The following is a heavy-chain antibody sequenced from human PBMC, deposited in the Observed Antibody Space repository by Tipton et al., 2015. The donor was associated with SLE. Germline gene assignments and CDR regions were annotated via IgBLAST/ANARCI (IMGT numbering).Heavy chain of an antibody. Sequence: GSLRLSCAASGFTFSSYAMSWVRQAPGKGLEWVSTISDSGGSTYYADSVKGRFTISRDNSKNTLYLQMNSLRAEDTAVYYCAKEDYGDRVYYFDYWGRGTLVTASS. J-gene: IGHJ4*02. D-gene: IGHD4-17*01. V-gene: IGHV3-23*01. CDR2: ISDSGGST. CDR1: GFTFSSYA. CDR3: AKEDYGDRVYYFDY.